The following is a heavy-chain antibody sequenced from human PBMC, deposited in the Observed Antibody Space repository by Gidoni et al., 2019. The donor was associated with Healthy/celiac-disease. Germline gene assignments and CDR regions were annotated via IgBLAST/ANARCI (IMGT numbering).Heavy chain of an antibody. CDR3: AKVDYYDSNLSGYFDY. D-gene: IGHD3-22*01. Sequence: EVQLLESGGGLVQPGGSLRLSCAASGFTFSSYAMGWVRQAPGKGLEWVSAISGSGGSTYYADSVKGRFTISRDNSKNTLYLQMNSLRAEDTAVYYCAKVDYYDSNLSGYFDYWGQGTLVTVSS. V-gene: IGHV3-23*01. CDR2: ISGSGGST. CDR1: GFTFSSYA. J-gene: IGHJ4*02.